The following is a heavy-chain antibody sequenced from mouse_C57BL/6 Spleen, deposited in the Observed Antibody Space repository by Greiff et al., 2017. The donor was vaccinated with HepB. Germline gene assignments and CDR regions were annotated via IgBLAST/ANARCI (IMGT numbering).Heavy chain of an antibody. J-gene: IGHJ2*01. CDR3: ARDQS. CDR2: ISYDGSN. CDR1: GYSITSGYY. Sequence: EVQLQESGPGLVKPSQSLSLTCSVTGYSITSGYYWNWIRQFPGNKLEWMGYISYDGSNNYNPSLKNRISITRDTSKNQFFLKLNSVTTEDTATYYCARDQSWGQGTTLTVSS. V-gene: IGHV3-6*01.